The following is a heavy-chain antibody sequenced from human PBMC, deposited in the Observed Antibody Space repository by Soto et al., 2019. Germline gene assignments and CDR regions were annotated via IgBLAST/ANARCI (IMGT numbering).Heavy chain of an antibody. Sequence: SVKVSCKASGFTFTSSAVQWVRQARGQRLEWIGWIVVGSGNTNYAQKFQERVTITRDMSTSTAYMELSSLRSEDTAVYYCAADSRVLGYCISTSCSEGSYYYGMDVWGQGTTVTVSS. V-gene: IGHV1-58*01. CDR3: AADSRVLGYCISTSCSEGSYYYGMDV. CDR2: IVVGSGNT. J-gene: IGHJ6*02. CDR1: GFTFTSSA. D-gene: IGHD2-2*01.